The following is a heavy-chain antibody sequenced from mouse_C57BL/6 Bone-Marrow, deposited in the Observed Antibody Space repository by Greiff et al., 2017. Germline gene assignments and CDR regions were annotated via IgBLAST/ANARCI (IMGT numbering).Heavy chain of an antibody. J-gene: IGHJ3*01. V-gene: IGHV1-64*01. Sequence: QVQRKQPGAELVKPGASVKLSCKASGYTFTSYWMHWVKQRPGQGLEWIGMIHPNSGSTNYNEKFKSKATLTVDKSSSTAYMQLSSLTSEDSAVYYCARERLGREWFAYWGQGTLVTVSA. CDR3: ARERLGREWFAY. CDR1: GYTFTSYW. CDR2: IHPNSGST. D-gene: IGHD4-1*01.